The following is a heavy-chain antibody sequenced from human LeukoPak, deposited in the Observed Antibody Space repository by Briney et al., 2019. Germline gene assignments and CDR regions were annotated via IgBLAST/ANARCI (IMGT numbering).Heavy chain of an antibody. CDR2: INHSGST. J-gene: IGHJ4*02. Sequence: SSETLSLTCTVSGGSISSSSYYWGWIRQPPGKGLEWIGEINHSGSTNYNPSLKSRVTISVDTSKNQFSLKLSSVTAADTAVYYCARGRSGWNYWGQGTLVTVSS. CDR1: GGSISSSSYY. V-gene: IGHV4-39*07. CDR3: ARGRSGWNY. D-gene: IGHD6-19*01.